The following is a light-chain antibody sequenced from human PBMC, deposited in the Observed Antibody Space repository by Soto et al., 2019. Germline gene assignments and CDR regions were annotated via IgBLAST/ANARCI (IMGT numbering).Light chain of an antibody. CDR3: AAWDDNLNGPL. J-gene: IGLJ3*02. CDR1: SSNIGARYD. CDR2: GDI. V-gene: IGLV1-40*01. Sequence: QSALTQPPSVSGAPGQRVTISCTGSSSNIGARYDVHWYQHLPGAAPKLLIYGDINRPSGVPDRFSGSKSGTSASLAISGLQSEDEAEYYCAAWDDNLNGPLFGGGTQLTVL.